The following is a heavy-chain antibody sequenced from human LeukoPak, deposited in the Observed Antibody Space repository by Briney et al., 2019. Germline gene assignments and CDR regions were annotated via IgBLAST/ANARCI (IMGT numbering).Heavy chain of an antibody. J-gene: IGHJ3*02. CDR1: GCTFSSYS. CDR3: ARVLLMAFDI. CDR2: ISSSSSTI. V-gene: IGHV3-48*04. Sequence: GGSLRLSCAASGCTFSSYSMNWVRQAPGKGLEWVSYISSSSSTIYYADSVKGRFTISRDNAKNSLYLQMNSLRAEDTAVYYCARVLLMAFDIWGRGTMVTVSS. D-gene: IGHD3-10*01.